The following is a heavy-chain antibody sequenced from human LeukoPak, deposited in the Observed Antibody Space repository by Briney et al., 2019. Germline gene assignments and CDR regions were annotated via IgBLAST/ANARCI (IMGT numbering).Heavy chain of an antibody. Sequence: GASVKVSCKVSGYTLTELSVHWVRQAPGKGLEWMGGFDPEDGETIYAQKFQGRVTMTEDTSTGTAYMELSSLRSEDTAVYYCATVLHHYYYGMDVWGKGTTVTVSS. CDR3: ATVLHHYYYGMDV. CDR2: FDPEDGET. J-gene: IGHJ6*04. CDR1: GYTLTELS. V-gene: IGHV1-24*01.